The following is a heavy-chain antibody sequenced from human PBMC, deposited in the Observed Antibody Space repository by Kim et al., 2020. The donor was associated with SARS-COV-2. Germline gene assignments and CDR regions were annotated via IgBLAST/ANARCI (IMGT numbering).Heavy chain of an antibody. J-gene: IGHJ5*02. CDR2: IKQDGSEE. CDR1: GFTFSSYW. CDR3: ARDRCSGGSCYSGAGWFDP. Sequence: GGSLRLSCAASGFTFSSYWMSWVRQAPGKGLEWVANIKQDGSEEYYVDAVKGRFTISRDNAENSLYLQMNSLRAEDTAVYYCARDRCSGGSCYSGAGWFDPWGQGTLVTLSS. V-gene: IGHV3-7*03. D-gene: IGHD2-15*01.